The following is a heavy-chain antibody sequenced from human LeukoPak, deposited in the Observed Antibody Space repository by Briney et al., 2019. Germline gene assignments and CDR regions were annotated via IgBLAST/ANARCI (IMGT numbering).Heavy chain of an antibody. CDR2: ITHSGST. D-gene: IGHD2-2*02. V-gene: IGHV4-34*01. J-gene: IGHJ4*02. Sequence: SETLSLTCAVYGGSFSDYRWSWIRQSPGKGLEWIGEITHSGSTNYNPSLKSRVTISVDTSKNQFSLNLRSVTAADTAVYYCARPLLYCTSATCYTGYFDYWGQGTLVTVSS. CDR1: GGSFSDYR. CDR3: ARPLLYCTSATCYTGYFDY.